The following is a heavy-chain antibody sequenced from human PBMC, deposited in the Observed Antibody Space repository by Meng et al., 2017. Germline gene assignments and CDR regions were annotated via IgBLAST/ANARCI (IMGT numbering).Heavy chain of an antibody. CDR1: WLSLSTRGVG. V-gene: IGHV2-5*02. CDR2: IYWDDDK. CDR3: AHSPYDETSGVFYFDY. J-gene: IGHJ4*02. Sequence: PLTELRPPPHQPTPPPTMTLRPPWLSLSTRGVGVALSRQPPGKALEWLALIYWDDDKRYSPSLKTRVTITKDTSKNQVVPTMTNMDPVDTGTYYCAHSPYDETSGVFYFDYWGQGTLVTVSS. D-gene: IGHD3-22*01.